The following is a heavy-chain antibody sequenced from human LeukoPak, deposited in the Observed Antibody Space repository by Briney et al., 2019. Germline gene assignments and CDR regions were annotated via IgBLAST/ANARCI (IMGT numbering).Heavy chain of an antibody. CDR3: ARGPYGAVAGTFGDLDY. J-gene: IGHJ4*02. CDR2: MNPNSGNT. D-gene: IGHD6-19*01. V-gene: IGHV1-8*01. CDR1: GYTFTSYD. Sequence: ASVKVSCKASGYTFTSYDINWVRQTTGQGLEWMGWMNPNSGNTGYAQKFQGRVTMARSTSISTAYMELSSLRSEDTAVYYCARGPYGAVAGTFGDLDYWGQGTLVTVSS.